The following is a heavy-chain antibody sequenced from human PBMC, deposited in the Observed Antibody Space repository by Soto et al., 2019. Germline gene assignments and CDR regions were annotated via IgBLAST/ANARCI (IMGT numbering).Heavy chain of an antibody. D-gene: IGHD3-10*01. CDR3: ASTPLWFGELSFWFYP. CDR2: IYYSGST. Sequence: PSETLSLTCTVSGGSISSYYWSWIRQPPGKGLEWIGYIYYSGSTNYNPSLKSRVTISVDTSKNQFSLKLSSVTAADTAVYYCASTPLWFGELSFWFYPWGQGTLVTVSS. CDR1: GGSISSYY. J-gene: IGHJ5*02. V-gene: IGHV4-59*08.